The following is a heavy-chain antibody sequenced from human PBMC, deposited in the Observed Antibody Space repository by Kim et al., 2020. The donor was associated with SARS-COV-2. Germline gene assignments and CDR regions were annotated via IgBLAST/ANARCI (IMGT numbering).Heavy chain of an antibody. D-gene: IGHD2-2*01. CDR1: GFTFSSYS. CDR2: ISSSSSYI. V-gene: IGHV3-21*01. J-gene: IGHJ6*02. CDR3: ARDKGDCSSTSCYARYYYYYYGMDV. Sequence: GVSLRLSCAASGFTFSSYSMNWVRQAPGKGLEWVSSISSSSSYIYYADSVKGRFTISRDNAKNSLYLQMNSLRAEDTAVYYCARDKGDCSSTSCYARYYYYYYGMDVWGQGTTVTVSS.